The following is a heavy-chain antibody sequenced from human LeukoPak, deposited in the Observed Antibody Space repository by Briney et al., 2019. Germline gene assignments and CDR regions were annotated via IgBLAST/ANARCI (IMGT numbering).Heavy chain of an antibody. CDR3: AKSCDNSGDSYFDY. Sequence: GRSLRLSCAASGFTFSTYAMNWVRQAPGKGLEWVAVITSDGSNKYYADSVKGRFTISRDNAKNTLYLQMNTLRAEDTAVYYCAKSCDNSGDSYFDYWGQGTLVTVSS. V-gene: IGHV3-30*18. J-gene: IGHJ4*02. CDR1: GFTFSTYA. CDR2: ITSDGSNK. D-gene: IGHD3-22*01.